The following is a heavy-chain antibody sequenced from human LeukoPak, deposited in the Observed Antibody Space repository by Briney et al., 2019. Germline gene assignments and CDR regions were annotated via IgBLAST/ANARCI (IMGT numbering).Heavy chain of an antibody. Sequence: GGSLRLSCAASGFTFSSYSMNWVRQAPGKGPEWVSSISSSSNYIYYADSVKGRFTISRDNAKNSLYLQMNSLRAEDTAVYYCARDPYDILTGYYYYMDVWGKGTTVTVSS. D-gene: IGHD3-9*01. CDR2: ISSSSNYI. CDR1: GFTFSSYS. V-gene: IGHV3-21*01. CDR3: ARDPYDILTGYYYYMDV. J-gene: IGHJ6*03.